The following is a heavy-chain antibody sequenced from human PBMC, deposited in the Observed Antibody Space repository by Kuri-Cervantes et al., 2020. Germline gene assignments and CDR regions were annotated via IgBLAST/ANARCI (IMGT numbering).Heavy chain of an antibody. CDR1: GFTFSDYY. V-gene: IGHV3-11*01. D-gene: IGHD6-19*01. CDR3: ARDWVAVAGTGWFDP. J-gene: IGHJ5*02. Sequence: GESLKISCAASGFTFSDYYMSWIRQAPGKGLEWVSYISSNGSTIYYADSVKGRFTISRDNAKNSLYLQMNSLRAEDTAVYYCARDWVAVAGTGWFDPWGQGTLVTVSS. CDR2: ISSNGSTI.